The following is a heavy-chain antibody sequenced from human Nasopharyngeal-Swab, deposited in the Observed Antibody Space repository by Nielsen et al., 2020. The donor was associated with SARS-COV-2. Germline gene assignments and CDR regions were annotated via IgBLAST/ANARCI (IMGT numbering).Heavy chain of an antibody. CDR1: GGSFRGFY. CDR3: ARGLRKVPIFPASQYYFDY. CDR2: INDSGST. V-gene: IGHV4-34*01. J-gene: IGHJ4*02. D-gene: IGHD3-9*01. Sequence: SETLSLTCAVYGGSFRGFYWSWIRQPPGKGLEWIGEINDSGSTNYNPSLTSRVTMSVDTSKSQFSLKLNSVTAADTAVYYCARGLRKVPIFPASQYYFDYWGQGTLVTVSS.